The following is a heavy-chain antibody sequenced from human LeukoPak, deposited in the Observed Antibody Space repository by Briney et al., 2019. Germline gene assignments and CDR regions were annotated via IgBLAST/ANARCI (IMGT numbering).Heavy chain of an antibody. CDR2: IGSSSYI. J-gene: IGHJ6*02. V-gene: IGHV3-21*01. Sequence: GGSLRLSCAASGFTFSRYSMNWVRQAPGKGLEWVSSIGSSSYIYYADSVKGRFTISRDNAKNSLYLQMNSLRAEDTAVYYCAREWGVAGNYYGMDVWGQGTTVTVSS. CDR1: GFTFSRYS. CDR3: AREWGVAGNYYGMDV. D-gene: IGHD6-19*01.